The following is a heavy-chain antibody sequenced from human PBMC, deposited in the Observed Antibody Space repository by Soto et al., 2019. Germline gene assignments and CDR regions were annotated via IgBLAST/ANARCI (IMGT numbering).Heavy chain of an antibody. Sequence: PGGSLRLSCAASGFTFSSYGMHWVRQAPGKGLEWVAVISYDGSNKYYADSVKGRFTISRDNSKNTLYLQMNSLRAEDTAVYYCAKALIGSYSGSYYGYYYYGMDVWSQGTTVTVSS. CDR1: GFTFSSYG. V-gene: IGHV3-30*18. D-gene: IGHD1-26*01. J-gene: IGHJ6*02. CDR2: ISYDGSNK. CDR3: AKALIGSYSGSYYGYYYYGMDV.